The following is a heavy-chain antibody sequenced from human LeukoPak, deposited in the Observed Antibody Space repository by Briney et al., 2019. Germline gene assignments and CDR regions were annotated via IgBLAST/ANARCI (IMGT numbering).Heavy chain of an antibody. J-gene: IGHJ5*02. V-gene: IGHV3-21*01. CDR3: AGGQSLLNWFDP. D-gene: IGHD6-19*01. Sequence: GGSLRLSCAASGFTFSSYSMNWVRQAPGKGPEWVSSISSSSSYIYYADSVKGRFTISRDNAKNSLYLQMNSLRAEDTAAYYCAGGQSLLNWFDPWGQGTLVTVSS. CDR1: GFTFSSYS. CDR2: ISSSSSYI.